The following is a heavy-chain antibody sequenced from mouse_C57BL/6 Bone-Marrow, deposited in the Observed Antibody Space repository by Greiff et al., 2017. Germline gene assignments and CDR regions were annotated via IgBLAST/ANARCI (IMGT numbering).Heavy chain of an antibody. D-gene: IGHD2-10*02. Sequence: EVQLVESGGGLVQPGGSLKLSCAASGFTFSDYYMYWVRQTPEKRLEWVAYISNGGGSTYYPDTVKGRFTISRDNAKNTLYLQMSRLKSEDTAMYYCPRRPYGNYAMDYWGQGTSVTVSS. CDR2: ISNGGGST. V-gene: IGHV5-12*01. CDR1: GFTFSDYY. CDR3: PRRPYGNYAMDY. J-gene: IGHJ4*01.